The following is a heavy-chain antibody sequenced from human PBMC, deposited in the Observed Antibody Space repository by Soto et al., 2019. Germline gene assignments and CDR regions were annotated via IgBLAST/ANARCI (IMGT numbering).Heavy chain of an antibody. Sequence: ASVKVSCKASGYTFTSYGISWVRQAPGQGLEWMGWISAYNGNTNYAQKLQGRVTMTTDTSTSTAYMELRSLRSDDTAVYYCARDLTPIAAAGTLNFDYWGQGTLVTVSS. V-gene: IGHV1-18*01. D-gene: IGHD6-13*01. CDR3: ARDLTPIAAAGTLNFDY. J-gene: IGHJ4*02. CDR1: GYTFTSYG. CDR2: ISAYNGNT.